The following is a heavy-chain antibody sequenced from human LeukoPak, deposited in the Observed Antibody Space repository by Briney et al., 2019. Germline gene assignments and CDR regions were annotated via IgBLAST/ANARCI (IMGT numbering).Heavy chain of an antibody. D-gene: IGHD3-10*02. CDR1: GFTFSSYE. Sequence: PGGSLRLSCAASGFTFSSYEMTWVRQAPGKGLEWVSYISSSGSTIYYADSVKGRFTVSRDNAKNSLYLQMNSLRAEDTAVYYCAELGITMIGGVWGKGTTVTISS. J-gene: IGHJ6*04. V-gene: IGHV3-48*03. CDR3: AELGITMIGGV. CDR2: ISSSGSTI.